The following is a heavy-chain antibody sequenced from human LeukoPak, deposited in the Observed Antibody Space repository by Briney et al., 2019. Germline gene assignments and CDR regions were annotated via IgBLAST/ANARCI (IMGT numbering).Heavy chain of an antibody. Sequence: SETLSLICTVSGGSISIYYWSWIRQPPGKGLEWIGYTFYSGNTIYNPSLKSRVTISVDTSKNQFSLKLASVTAADTAVYYCARDLDHGRAFNIWGQGTKVTVSS. CDR1: GGSISIYY. CDR2: TFYSGNT. V-gene: IGHV4-59*01. CDR3: ARDLDHGRAFNI. J-gene: IGHJ3*02. D-gene: IGHD2-8*01.